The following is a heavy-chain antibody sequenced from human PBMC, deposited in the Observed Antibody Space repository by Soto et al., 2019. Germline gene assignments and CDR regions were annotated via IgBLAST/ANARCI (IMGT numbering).Heavy chain of an antibody. D-gene: IGHD6-13*01. J-gene: IGHJ3*02. CDR3: ARSGRYSSPWSDNAFDI. V-gene: IGHV3-72*01. Sequence: EVQLVESGGGLVQPGGSLRLSCAASGFTLSDHYMDWVRQAPGKGLEWVGRTRNKANSYTTEYAASVKGRFTISRDDSKHSLYLHMSWLTTDDTTTYYCARSGRYSSPWSDNAFDIWGQGTMVTVSS. CDR2: TRNKANSYTT. CDR1: GFTLSDHY.